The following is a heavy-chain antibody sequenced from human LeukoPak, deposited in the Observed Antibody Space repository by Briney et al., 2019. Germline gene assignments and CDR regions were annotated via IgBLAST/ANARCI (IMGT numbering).Heavy chain of an antibody. CDR3: ARGRAAAGAYYFDY. CDR1: GFTISSNY. J-gene: IGHJ4*02. Sequence: GGSLRLSCAASGFTISSNYMSWVRQAPGKGLEWVANIKQDGSEKYYVDSVKGRFTISRDNAKNSLYLQMNSLRAEDTAVYYCARGRAAAGAYYFDYWGQGTLVTVSS. D-gene: IGHD6-13*01. V-gene: IGHV3-7*01. CDR2: IKQDGSEK.